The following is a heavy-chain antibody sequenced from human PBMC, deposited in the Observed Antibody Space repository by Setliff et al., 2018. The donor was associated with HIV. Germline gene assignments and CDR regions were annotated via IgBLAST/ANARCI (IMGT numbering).Heavy chain of an antibody. V-gene: IGHV4-59*11. CDR1: GSSISNHY. CDR2: TYYTGST. CDR3: ARGTRSGWYDLAY. D-gene: IGHD6-19*01. Sequence: KPSETLSLTCSVSGSSISNHYWSWIRQPPGKGLERNGYTYYTGSTNYNPSLRGRVTITVDTSKKQFSLRLSSVTAADTAVYFCARGTRSGWYDLAYWGQGTLVTVSS. J-gene: IGHJ4*02.